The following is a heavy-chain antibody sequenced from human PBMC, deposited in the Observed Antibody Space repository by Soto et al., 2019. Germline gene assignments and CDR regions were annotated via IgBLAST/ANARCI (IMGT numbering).Heavy chain of an antibody. V-gene: IGHV1-18*01. CDR3: ARFGRSSGGLYGMDV. CDR1: GYTFTSYG. J-gene: IGHJ6*02. Sequence: ASVKVSCKASGYTFTSYGISWVRQAPGQGLEWMGWISAYNGNTNYAQKLQGRVTMTTDTSTSTAYMGLRSLRSDDTAVYYCARFGRSSGGLYGMDVWGQGTTVTVSS. CDR2: ISAYNGNT. D-gene: IGHD2-15*01.